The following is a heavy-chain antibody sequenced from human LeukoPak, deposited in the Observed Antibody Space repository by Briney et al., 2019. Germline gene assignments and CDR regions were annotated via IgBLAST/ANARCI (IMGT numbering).Heavy chain of an antibody. CDR2: INHSGST. J-gene: IGHJ4*02. D-gene: IGHD2-21*01. CDR1: GGSFSGYY. Sequence: SETLSLTCAVYGGSFSGYYWSWIRQPPGKGLEWIGEINHSGSTDYNPSLRSRVTISVDTSKNQFSLKLSSVTAADTAVYYCARGRGSIFNWGQGTLVTVSS. CDR3: ARGRGSIFN. V-gene: IGHV4-34*01.